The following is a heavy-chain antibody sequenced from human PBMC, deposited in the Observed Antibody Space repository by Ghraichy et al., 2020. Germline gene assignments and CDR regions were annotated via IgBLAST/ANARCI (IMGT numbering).Heavy chain of an antibody. J-gene: IGHJ4*02. D-gene: IGHD4-17*01. Sequence: ETLSLTCTVSGGSISSYYWSWIRQPPGKGLEWIGYIYYSGSTNYNPSLKSRVTISVDTSKNQFSLKLSSVTAADTAVYYCARSETTVPHFDYWGQGTLVTVSS. CDR2: IYYSGST. CDR1: GGSISSYY. V-gene: IGHV4-59*08. CDR3: ARSETTVPHFDY.